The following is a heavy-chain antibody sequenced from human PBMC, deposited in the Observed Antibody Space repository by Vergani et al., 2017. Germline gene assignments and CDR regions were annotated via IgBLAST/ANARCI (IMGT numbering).Heavy chain of an antibody. Sequence: EVQLVESGGGLVQPGGSLRLSCAASGFPLSNAWIHWVRQGPGKGLEWVSRVGLDGSDTVYADSVKGRFTISKDSAMNTVHLQMTNVRAEDTAVYFCARDGAGTIDFDYWGPGILVTVSS. D-gene: IGHD1-26*01. J-gene: IGHJ4*02. CDR3: ARDGAGTIDFDY. V-gene: IGHV3-74*01. CDR2: VGLDGSDT. CDR1: GFPLSNAW.